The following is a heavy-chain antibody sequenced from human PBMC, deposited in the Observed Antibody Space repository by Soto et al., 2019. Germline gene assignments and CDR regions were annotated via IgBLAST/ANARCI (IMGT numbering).Heavy chain of an antibody. Sequence: EVQLVESGGGLVKPGGSLRLSCAASGFTFSTYSMNWVRQAPGKGLEWVSSISSTSSYIYYADSVKGRFTISRDNAKNSLYLKMNSLRAEDTAVYYCARYDSSGYYWPYYYYALDVWGQGTTVTVSS. D-gene: IGHD3-22*01. V-gene: IGHV3-21*01. CDR2: ISSTSSYI. J-gene: IGHJ6*02. CDR1: GFTFSTYS. CDR3: ARYDSSGYYWPYYYYALDV.